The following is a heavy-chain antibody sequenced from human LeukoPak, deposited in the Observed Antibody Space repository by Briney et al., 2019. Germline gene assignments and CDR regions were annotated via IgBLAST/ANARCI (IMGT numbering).Heavy chain of an antibody. CDR2: INNDGSTT. CDR3: ASEAYYDKFIDY. CDR1: GFTFSFYW. V-gene: IGHV3-74*01. Sequence: PGGSLRLSCAASGFTFSFYWMHWVRQAPGKGLVWVSRINNDGSTTNYADSVKGRFTISRDNAKNTLYLQMNSLRAEDTAVYYCASEAYYDKFIDYWGQGTLVTVSS. D-gene: IGHD3-22*01. J-gene: IGHJ4*02.